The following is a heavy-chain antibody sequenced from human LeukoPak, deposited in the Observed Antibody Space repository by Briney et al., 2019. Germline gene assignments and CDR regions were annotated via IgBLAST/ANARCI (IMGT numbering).Heavy chain of an antibody. J-gene: IGHJ4*02. V-gene: IGHV1-2*04. CDR1: GDTLTELS. CDR3: ARGGYYYDSSGYLRMDY. CDR2: INPNSGGT. Sequence: ASVKVSCKVSGDTLTELSMHWVRQAPGQGLEWMGWINPNSGGTNYAQKFQGWVTMTRDTSISTAYMELSSLRSEDTAVYYCARGGYYYDSSGYLRMDYWGQGTLVTVSS. D-gene: IGHD3-22*01.